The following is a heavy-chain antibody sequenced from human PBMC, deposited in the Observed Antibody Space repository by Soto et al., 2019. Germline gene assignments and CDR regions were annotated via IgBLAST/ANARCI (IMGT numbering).Heavy chain of an antibody. D-gene: IGHD3-10*01. V-gene: IGHV4-59*11. CDR1: GGSISDHY. Sequence: PSETLSLTCTVSGGSISDHYYMWIRQSPGKGLEYIGYIYNGGRTDYNPSLKSRVIISVDTSKNQFSLKLASVTAADTAVYYCAGYYYASGNYQGNLDYWGQGSLVTVSS. CDR2: IYNGGRT. CDR3: AGYYYASGNYQGNLDY. J-gene: IGHJ4*02.